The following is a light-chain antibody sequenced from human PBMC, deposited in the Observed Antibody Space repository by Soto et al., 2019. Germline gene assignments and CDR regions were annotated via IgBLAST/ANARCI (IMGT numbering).Light chain of an antibody. V-gene: IGLV1-40*01. J-gene: IGLJ3*02. Sequence: QLVLTQPPSVSGAPGQRVTISCTGSSSIIGAGYDVHWYQQLPGTAPKLLIYGNSNRPSGVPDRFSGSKSGTSASLAITGLQAEDEADYYCQSYDSSLSGSVFGGGTKVTVL. CDR1: SSIIGAGYD. CDR3: QSYDSSLSGSV. CDR2: GNS.